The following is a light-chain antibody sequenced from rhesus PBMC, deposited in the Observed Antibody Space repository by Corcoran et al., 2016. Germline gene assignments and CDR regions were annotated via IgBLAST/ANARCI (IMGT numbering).Light chain of an antibody. CDR3: QNGYGTTLT. CDR1: ENVNNY. V-gene: IGKV1-74*01. Sequence: DIQMTQSPSSLSASVGDRVTITCRASENVNNYLNWYQQKPGKAPKLLIYKASTLKSGVPSSFSGSGSGTDYTFTISGLQPEDVATYYCQNGYGTTLTFGGGTKVEIK. J-gene: IGKJ4*01. CDR2: KAS.